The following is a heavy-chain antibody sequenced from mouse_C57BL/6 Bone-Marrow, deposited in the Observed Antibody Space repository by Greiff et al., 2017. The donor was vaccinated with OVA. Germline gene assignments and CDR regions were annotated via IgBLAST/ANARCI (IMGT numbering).Heavy chain of an antibody. CDR2: IDPENGET. CDR3: AVCYCGSFPDWYFDV. J-gene: IGHJ1*03. Sequence: EVQLQQSGAELVKPGASVKLSCTASGFNINDYYMHWVKQRTEQGLEWIGRIDPENGETKYAPKFQGKATITADTSSNTAYLQLSSLTSEDTAVYYYAVCYCGSFPDWYFDVWGTGTTVTVSA. V-gene: IGHV14-2*01. CDR1: GFNINDYY. D-gene: IGHD1-1*01.